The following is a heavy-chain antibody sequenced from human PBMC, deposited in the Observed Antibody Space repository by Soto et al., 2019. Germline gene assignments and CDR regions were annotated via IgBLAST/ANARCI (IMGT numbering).Heavy chain of an antibody. Sequence: EVQLLESGGGLEQPGGSLGPSLEASGFPFSSLGRAWFGKPPGRGLQWASIMESFGVGTYYADSVKGRFTISRDNSKNTLDLQMNSLRAEETAVYFCARIVSAAGQDYWGQGTMVSVSS. J-gene: IGHJ4*02. D-gene: IGHD2-21*01. CDR2: MESFGVGT. CDR1: GFPFSSLG. CDR3: ARIVSAAGQDY. V-gene: IGHV3-23*03.